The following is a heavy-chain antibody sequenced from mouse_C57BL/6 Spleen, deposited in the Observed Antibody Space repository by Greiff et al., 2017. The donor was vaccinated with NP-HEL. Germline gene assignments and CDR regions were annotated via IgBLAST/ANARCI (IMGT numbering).Heavy chain of an antibody. Sequence: EVQLQQSGPELVKPGASVKMSCKASGYTFTDYNMHWVKQSHGKSLEWIGYINPNNGGTSYNQKFKGKATLTVNKSSSTAYMELRSLTSEDSAVYDCARVDDYGSPLFAYWGQGTLVTVSA. CDR1: GYTFTDYN. D-gene: IGHD1-1*01. V-gene: IGHV1-22*01. CDR3: ARVDDYGSPLFAY. J-gene: IGHJ3*01. CDR2: INPNNGGT.